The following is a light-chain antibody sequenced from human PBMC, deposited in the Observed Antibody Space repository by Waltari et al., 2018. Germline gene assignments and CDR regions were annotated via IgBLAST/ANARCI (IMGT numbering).Light chain of an antibody. V-gene: IGLV1-44*01. CDR1: SSNIGRDN. CDR2: KNN. J-gene: IGLJ1*01. CDR3: VAWDNSLNGYV. Sequence: QSVLTQPPSASGTPGQRVTISCSGSSSNIGRDNVYWYQQLPGTAPKLLIYKNNQRPSGVPDRFSGSKAGTSASLAISGLQSEDEADYYCVAWDNSLNGYVVGTGTKVTVL.